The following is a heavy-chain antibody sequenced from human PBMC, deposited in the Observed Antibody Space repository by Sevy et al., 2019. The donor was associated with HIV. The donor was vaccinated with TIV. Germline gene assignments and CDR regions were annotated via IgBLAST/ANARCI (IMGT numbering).Heavy chain of an antibody. Sequence: SETLSLTCTVSGGSISSYYWSWIRQPAGKGLEWIGRIYTSGSTHYNPSLKSRVTMSVDTSKNLFSLRLRSVTAADTAVYYCVRDGGEDIVVVPAAIDAFDIWGQGTMVTVSS. J-gene: IGHJ3*02. CDR2: IYTSGST. V-gene: IGHV4-4*07. D-gene: IGHD2-2*01. CDR3: VRDGGEDIVVVPAAIDAFDI. CDR1: GGSISSYY.